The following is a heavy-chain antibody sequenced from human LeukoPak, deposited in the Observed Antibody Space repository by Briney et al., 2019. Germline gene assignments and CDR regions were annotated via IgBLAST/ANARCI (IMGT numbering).Heavy chain of an antibody. J-gene: IGHJ5*02. D-gene: IGHD5-18*01. CDR3: AKSPAGYSYGSWFDP. CDR2: ISWNSGSI. CDR1: GFTFDDYA. V-gene: IGHV3-9*01. Sequence: PGRSLRLSCAASGFTFDDYAMHWVRQAPGKGLEWVSGISWNSGSIGYADSVKGRFTISRDNAKNSLYLQMNSLRAEDTALYYCAKSPAGYSYGSWFDPWGQGTLVTVSS.